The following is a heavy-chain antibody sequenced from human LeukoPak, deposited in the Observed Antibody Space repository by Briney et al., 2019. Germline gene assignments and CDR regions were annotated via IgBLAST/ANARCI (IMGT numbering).Heavy chain of an antibody. V-gene: IGHV3-48*03. CDR3: ARGGRYYDYVWGSCLADY. J-gene: IGHJ4*02. CDR2: ISSSGSTI. CDR1: GFTFSSYE. Sequence: GGSLRLSCAASGFTFSSYEMNWVRQAPGKGLEWVSYISSSGSTIYYADSVKGRFTISRDNAKNSLYLQMNSLRAEDTAVYYCARGGRYYDYVWGSCLADYWGQGTLVTVSS. D-gene: IGHD3-16*01.